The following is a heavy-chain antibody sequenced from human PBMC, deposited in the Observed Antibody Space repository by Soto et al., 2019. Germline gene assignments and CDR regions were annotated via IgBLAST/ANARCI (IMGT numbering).Heavy chain of an antibody. V-gene: IGHV4-59*01. Sequence: SETLSLTCTVSGGSISSYYWSWIRQPPGKGLEWIGYVYNSGSTNYNPSLKSRVTISIDTSKNQFSLKLTSLTAMDTAVYYCARGGPSSKWLDPWGQGTLVTVS. CDR3: ARGGPSSKWLDP. J-gene: IGHJ5*02. CDR1: GGSISSYY. CDR2: VYNSGST.